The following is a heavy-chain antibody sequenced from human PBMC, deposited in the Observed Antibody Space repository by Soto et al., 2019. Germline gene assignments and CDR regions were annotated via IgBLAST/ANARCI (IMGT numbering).Heavy chain of an antibody. CDR1: GFSLSHPRMS. CDR2: ISSSDAK. Sequence: QVTLKESGPVLVKPTDTLTLTCTVSGFSLSHPRMSVGWIRQPPGKALEWLAHISSSDAKSYNTSLRNRLTISQDASKSQVALTLTNMDPVDTATYYCARMLGYAYDYWGQGTLVTVSS. D-gene: IGHD3-16*01. J-gene: IGHJ4*02. V-gene: IGHV2-26*01. CDR3: ARMLGYAYDY.